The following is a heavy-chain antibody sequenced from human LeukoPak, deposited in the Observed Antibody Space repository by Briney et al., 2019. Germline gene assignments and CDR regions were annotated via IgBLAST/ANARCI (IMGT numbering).Heavy chain of an antibody. Sequence: GASVKVSCKASGYTFTGYYMHWVRQAPGQGLEWMGWINPNGGGTNYAQKFQGRVTMTRDTSISTAYMELSRLRSDDTAVYYCARGVVVPAAGNNWFDPWGQGTLVTVSS. D-gene: IGHD2-2*01. CDR2: INPNGGGT. CDR3: ARGVVVPAAGNNWFDP. J-gene: IGHJ5*02. CDR1: GYTFTGYY. V-gene: IGHV1-2*02.